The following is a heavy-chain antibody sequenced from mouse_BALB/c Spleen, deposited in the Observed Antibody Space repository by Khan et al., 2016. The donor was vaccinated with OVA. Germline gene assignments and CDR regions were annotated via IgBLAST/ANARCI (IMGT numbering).Heavy chain of an antibody. Sequence: MQLEESGPSLVKPSQTLSLTCSVTGDSITSGYWSWIRKFPGNKLEYMGYMIYTGYTDYNPSLKSRLAITRHTSKNQYYLQLNSVTAEDTATYYWARSTDRYAFAYWGQGTLVTVSA. CDR2: MIYTGYT. CDR3: ARSTDRYAFAY. J-gene: IGHJ3*01. V-gene: IGHV3-8*02. D-gene: IGHD2-14*01. CDR1: GDSITSGY.